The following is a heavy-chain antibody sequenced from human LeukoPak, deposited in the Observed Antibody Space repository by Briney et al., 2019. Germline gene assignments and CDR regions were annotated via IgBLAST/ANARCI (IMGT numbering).Heavy chain of an antibody. CDR1: GFTFSDYY. J-gene: IGHJ4*02. Sequence: GGSLRLSCAASGFTFSDYYMSWIRQAPGKGLEWVSSISSSSSYIYYADSVKGRFTISRDNAKNSLYLQMNSLRAEDTAVYYCAREGEGSSSQDYWGQGTLVTVSS. CDR3: AREGEGSSSQDY. D-gene: IGHD6-13*01. CDR2: ISSSSSYI. V-gene: IGHV3-11*06.